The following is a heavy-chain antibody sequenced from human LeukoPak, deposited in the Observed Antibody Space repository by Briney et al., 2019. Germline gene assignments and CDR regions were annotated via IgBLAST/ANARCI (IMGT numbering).Heavy chain of an antibody. J-gene: IGHJ4*02. CDR3: ARDSSSCFDY. V-gene: IGHV4-34*01. D-gene: IGHD6-13*01. Sequence: PSETLSLTCAVYGGSFSGYYWSWIRQPPGKGLEWIGEINHSGSTNYNPSLKSRVTISVDTSKNQFSLKLSSVTAADTAVYYCARDSSSCFDYWGQGTLVTVSS. CDR1: GGSFSGYY. CDR2: INHSGST.